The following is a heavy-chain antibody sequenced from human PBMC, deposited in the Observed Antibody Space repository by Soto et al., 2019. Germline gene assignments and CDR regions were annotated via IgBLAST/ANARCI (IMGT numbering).Heavy chain of an antibody. CDR3: ARGYGRNFDY. CDR1: GGSVSSTNW. CDR2: IYHIGST. D-gene: IGHD5-18*01. J-gene: IGHJ4*02. Sequence: SETLSLTCAVSGGSVSSTNWWSWVRQSPGKGLEWIGDIYHIGSTNYNPSLRGRVTISLDTSKNQFSLKLSSMTAADTAVYYCARGYGRNFDYWGQGTLVTVS. V-gene: IGHV4-4*02.